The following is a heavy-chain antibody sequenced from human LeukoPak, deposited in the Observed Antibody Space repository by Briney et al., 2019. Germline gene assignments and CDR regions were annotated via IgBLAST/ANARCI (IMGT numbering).Heavy chain of an antibody. CDR3: ASGRNILTGYYTADY. CDR2: ISSSGDTI. D-gene: IGHD3-9*01. Sequence: GGSLRLSCAASGFTFRSYEMNWVRQTPGKGLEWVSYISSSGDTIYNADSVKGRFTISRDNTKNSLYLQMNSLRAEDTAVYYCASGRNILTGYYTADYWGQGTLVTVSS. J-gene: IGHJ4*02. V-gene: IGHV3-48*03. CDR1: GFTFRSYE.